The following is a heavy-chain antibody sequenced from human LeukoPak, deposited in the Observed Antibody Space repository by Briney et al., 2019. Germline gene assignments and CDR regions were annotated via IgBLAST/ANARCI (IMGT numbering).Heavy chain of an antibody. J-gene: IGHJ4*02. CDR3: ARRASSGYYYIDY. V-gene: IGHV4-59*08. CDR1: GGSISSYY. Sequence: ASETLSLACTVSGGSISSYYWSWIRQPPGKGLEWIGYIYYSRSTNYNPSLKSRVTISVGTSKNQFSLKLSSVTAADTAVYYCARRASSGYYYIDYWGQGTLVTVSS. CDR2: IYYSRST. D-gene: IGHD3-22*01.